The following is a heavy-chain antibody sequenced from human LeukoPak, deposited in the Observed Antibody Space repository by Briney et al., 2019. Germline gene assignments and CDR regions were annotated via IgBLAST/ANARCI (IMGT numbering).Heavy chain of an antibody. Sequence: GGSLRLSCAASGFTFSNYNMNWVRQAPGKVLEWVSSITYSSTYIYYADSVKGRFTISRDNAKNSVYLEMNSLRAEDTAVYYCAHLNNYLGGNWFDPWGQGTLVTVSS. D-gene: IGHD5-24*01. J-gene: IGHJ5*02. V-gene: IGHV3-21*01. CDR2: ITYSSTYI. CDR1: GFTFSNYN. CDR3: AHLNNYLGGNWFDP.